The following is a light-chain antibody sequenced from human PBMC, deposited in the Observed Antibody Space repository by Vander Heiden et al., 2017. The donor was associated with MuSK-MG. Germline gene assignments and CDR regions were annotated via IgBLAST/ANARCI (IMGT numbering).Light chain of an antibody. CDR1: QSVSSTC. CDR2: SAS. Sequence: EVVLTQSPGTLSLSPGARATLSCRASQSVSSTCLAWYQQRPGQAPRLLIYSASSRATGVPDRFSGSGSGTDFTLTISRLEPEDFAVYYCQQYGTSFGQGTKVEIK. J-gene: IGKJ1*01. V-gene: IGKV3-20*01. CDR3: QQYGTS.